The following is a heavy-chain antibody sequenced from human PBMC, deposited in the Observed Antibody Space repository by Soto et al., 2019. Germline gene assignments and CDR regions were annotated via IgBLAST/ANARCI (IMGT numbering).Heavy chain of an antibody. D-gene: IGHD6-19*01. V-gene: IGHV3-33*01. CDR3: ARGQNLPYSGWYGQDYYYYGMDV. Sequence: QVQLVESGGGVVQPGRSLRLSCAASGFTFSSYGMHWVRQAPGKGLEWVAVIWYDGSNKYYADSVKGRFTISRDNSKNTMYLQMNSLRAEDTAVYYCARGQNLPYSGWYGQDYYYYGMDVWGQGTPVTVSS. CDR1: GFTFSSYG. J-gene: IGHJ6*02. CDR2: IWYDGSNK.